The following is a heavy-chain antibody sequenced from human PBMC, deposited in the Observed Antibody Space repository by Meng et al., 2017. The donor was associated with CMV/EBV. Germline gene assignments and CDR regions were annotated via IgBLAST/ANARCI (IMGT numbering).Heavy chain of an antibody. CDR1: GSTFSDYY. CDR2: ISSSGSTK. CDR3: ARGSKDAFGLRWNWFDP. J-gene: IGHJ5*02. D-gene: IGHD4-23*01. Sequence: GESLKISCAASGSTFSDYYMSWIRQAPGKGLEWVSYISSSGSTKYYADSVKGRFTISRDNAKNSPYLQMNSLRAEDTAVYYCARGSKDAFGLRWNWFDPWGQGTLVTVSS. V-gene: IGHV3-11*01.